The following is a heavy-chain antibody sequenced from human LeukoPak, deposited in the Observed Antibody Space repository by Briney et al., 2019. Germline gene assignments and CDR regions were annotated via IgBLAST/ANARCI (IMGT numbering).Heavy chain of an antibody. Sequence: GGSLRLSCAASGFTFSNYAIHWVRQAPGKGLEWVAVISYDGTNKYYADSVKGRFTISRDNSKNTLYLQMNSLRAEDTAVYYCASDPYYYDTTVDYWGQGTLVTVSS. V-gene: IGHV3-30*04. CDR2: ISYDGTNK. CDR1: GFTFSNYA. J-gene: IGHJ4*02. CDR3: ASDPYYYDTTVDY. D-gene: IGHD3-22*01.